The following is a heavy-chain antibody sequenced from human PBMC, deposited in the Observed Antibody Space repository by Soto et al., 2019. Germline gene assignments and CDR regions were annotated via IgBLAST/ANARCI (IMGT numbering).Heavy chain of an antibody. CDR2: IWYDGSKK. J-gene: IGHJ6*04. CDR1: GFTFSSFG. Sequence: QVQVVESGGGVVQPGRSLRLSCAASGFTFSSFGMHWVRQAPGKGLEWVSLIWYDGSKKSYGDSVKGRFSIFRDNSRNTVYLQMNSLRADDTAVDYCARDASYYSLWSGYYPSRNGMDVWGEGTTVTVSS. V-gene: IGHV3-33*01. CDR3: ARDASYYSLWSGYYPSRNGMDV. D-gene: IGHD3-3*01.